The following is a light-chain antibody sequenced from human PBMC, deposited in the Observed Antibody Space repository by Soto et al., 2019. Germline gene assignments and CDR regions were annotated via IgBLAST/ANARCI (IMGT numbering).Light chain of an antibody. Sequence: EIVMTQSPATLSVSPGERTTLSCRASQSVNIYLAWYQQKPGQAPRLLIFGASSRATGIPARFSGSGSGTAFNLTISSLQSEDFAVYFCQQYDDWLRLTFGGGTKVEIK. J-gene: IGKJ4*01. CDR1: QSVNIY. CDR3: QQYDDWLRLT. V-gene: IGKV3D-15*01. CDR2: GAS.